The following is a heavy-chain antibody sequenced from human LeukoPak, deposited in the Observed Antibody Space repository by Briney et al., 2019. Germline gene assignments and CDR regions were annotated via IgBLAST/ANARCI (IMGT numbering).Heavy chain of an antibody. CDR3: TTGSLMGYYYYGMDV. CDR2: IKSKTDGGTT. CDR1: GFTFSNAW. V-gene: IGHV3-15*01. D-gene: IGHD5-24*01. J-gene: IGHJ6*02. Sequence: GRSLRLSCAASGFTFSNAWMSWVRQAPGKGLEWVGRIKSKTDGGTTDYAAPVKGRFTISRDDSKNTLYLQMNSLKTEDTAVYYCTTGSLMGYYYYGMDVWGQGTTVTVSS.